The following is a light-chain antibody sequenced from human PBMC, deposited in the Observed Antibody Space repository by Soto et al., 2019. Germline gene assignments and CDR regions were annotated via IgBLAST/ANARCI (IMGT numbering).Light chain of an antibody. J-gene: IGKJ4*01. CDR2: GAS. CDR3: QQYGSYLLT. Sequence: EIVMTQYPATLSGSPGERATLSWRASQSVSRNLAWYQKKTGQAPSLLIYGASTRATGIPARLSGSGSGTEFTITISRMQTEDFAVYYCQQYGSYLLTFGGGTKVDIK. CDR1: QSVSRN. V-gene: IGKV3-15*01.